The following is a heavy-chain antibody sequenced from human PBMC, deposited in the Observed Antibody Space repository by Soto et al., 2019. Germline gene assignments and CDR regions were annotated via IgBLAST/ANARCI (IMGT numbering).Heavy chain of an antibody. CDR3: ARTTAAGIEPYYFDY. J-gene: IGHJ4*02. V-gene: IGHV4-59*01. Sequence: SETLSLTCTVSGGSISSYYWSWIRQPPGKGLEWIGYIYYSGSTNYNPSLKSRVTISVDTSKNQFSLKLSSVTAADTAVYYCARTTAAGIEPYYFDYWGQGTLVTVSS. CDR1: GGSISSYY. D-gene: IGHD6-13*01. CDR2: IYYSGST.